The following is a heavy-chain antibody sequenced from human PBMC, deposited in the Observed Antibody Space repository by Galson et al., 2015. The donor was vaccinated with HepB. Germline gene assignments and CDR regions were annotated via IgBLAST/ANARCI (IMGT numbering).Heavy chain of an antibody. D-gene: IGHD1-26*01. V-gene: IGHV3-23*01. CDR1: GFTFSNFG. Sequence: SLRLSCAASGFTFSNFGMSWVRQAPGKGLEWVSTISGSNGDSYYTNSVKGRFTISRDNSKNTLYLQMNSLRAEDTAVYYCAKGGGYSGSYRYFDYWGQGTLVTVSS. J-gene: IGHJ4*02. CDR3: AKGGGYSGSYRYFDY. CDR2: ISGSNGDS.